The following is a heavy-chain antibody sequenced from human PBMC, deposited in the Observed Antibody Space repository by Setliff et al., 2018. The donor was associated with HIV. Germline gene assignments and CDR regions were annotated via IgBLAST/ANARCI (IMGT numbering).Heavy chain of an antibody. CDR1: AYSFSKYG. CDR2: ISGFNGNT. CDR3: AREGGSTVAHSPLDY. J-gene: IGHJ4*02. D-gene: IGHD4-17*01. V-gene: IGHV1-18*01. Sequence: GASVKVSCKASAYSFSKYGISWVRQAPGQGLEWMGWISGFNGNTKYGQNFQGRVTMTMDTSTSTVYMELSSLRSEDTAVYYCAREGGSTVAHSPLDYWGQGSPVTVSS.